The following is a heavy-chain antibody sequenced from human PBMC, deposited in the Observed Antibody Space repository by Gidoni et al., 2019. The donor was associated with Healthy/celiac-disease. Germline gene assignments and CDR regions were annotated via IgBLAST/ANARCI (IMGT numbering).Heavy chain of an antibody. CDR1: GFTFSSYG. D-gene: IGHD3-22*01. CDR2: ISYDGSNK. V-gene: IGHV3-30*18. Sequence: QVQLVESGGGVVQPGRSLRLSCAASGFTFSSYGMHWVRQAPGKGLEWVAVISYDGSNKYYADSVKGRFTISRDNSKNTLYLQMNSLRAEDTAVYYCAKLGSGTMLRITMIVWGQGTLVTVSS. J-gene: IGHJ4*02. CDR3: AKLGSGTMLRITMIV.